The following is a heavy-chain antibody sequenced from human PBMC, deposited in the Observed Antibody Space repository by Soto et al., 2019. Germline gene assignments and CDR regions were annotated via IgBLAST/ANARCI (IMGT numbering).Heavy chain of an antibody. CDR1: GYTFTTHY. CDR2: INPSGGRT. D-gene: IGHD3-10*01. CDR3: ARAGENYGSGTFSPPLRYSFNS. J-gene: IGHJ4*02. V-gene: IGHV1-46*01. Sequence: QVQLVQSGTEVKKPGASVNVSCKASGYTFTTHYMHWVRQAPGQGLEWMGIINPSGGRTTYALKFQGRVPMTSDTSTNTVYVELTSLRSEDTAIYFCARAGENYGSGTFSPPLRYSFNSWGQGTLVTVSS.